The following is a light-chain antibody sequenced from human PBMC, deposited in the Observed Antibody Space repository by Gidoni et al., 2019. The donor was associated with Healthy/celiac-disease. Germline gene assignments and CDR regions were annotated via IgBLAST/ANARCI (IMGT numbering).Light chain of an antibody. CDR1: SSDVGGYND. Sequence: QSALTQPRSVSGSPGQSVTISCTGTSSDVGGYNDVSWYQQHPGKAPKLMIYDVSKRPSGVPDRFSGSKSGNTASLTISGLQAEDEADYYCCSYAGSYPYVVFGGGTKLTVL. CDR3: CSYAGSYPYVV. J-gene: IGLJ2*01. V-gene: IGLV2-11*01. CDR2: DVS.